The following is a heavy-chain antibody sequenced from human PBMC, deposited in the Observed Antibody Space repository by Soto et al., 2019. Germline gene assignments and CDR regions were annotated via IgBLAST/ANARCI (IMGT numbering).Heavy chain of an antibody. Sequence: VQLVESGGGVVQPGSSLRVSCVGSGFTFRSYVIHWVRQAPGKGLEWVALTSYDGSDKYYDDSVRGRFTISRDNSRNTVDLQMDSLSLEDTSRYYCARWGTTGGLDVWGQGTLVSVS. D-gene: IGHD3-16*01. CDR1: GFTFRSYV. CDR2: TSYDGSDK. V-gene: IGHV3-33*05. CDR3: ARWGTTGGLDV. J-gene: IGHJ1*01.